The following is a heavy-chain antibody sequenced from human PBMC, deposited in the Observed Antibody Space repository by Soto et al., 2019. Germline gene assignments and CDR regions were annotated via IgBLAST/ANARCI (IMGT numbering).Heavy chain of an antibody. V-gene: IGHV1-2*02. CDR3: AREAYYDSSGYYELGFDY. Sequence: ASVKVSCKASGYTFTGYYMHWVRQAPGQGLEWMGWINPNSGGTNYAQKFQGRVTMTRDTSISTAYMERSRLRSDDTAVYYCAREAYYDSSGYYELGFDYWGQGTLVTVSS. CDR1: GYTFTGYY. D-gene: IGHD3-22*01. J-gene: IGHJ4*02. CDR2: INPNSGGT.